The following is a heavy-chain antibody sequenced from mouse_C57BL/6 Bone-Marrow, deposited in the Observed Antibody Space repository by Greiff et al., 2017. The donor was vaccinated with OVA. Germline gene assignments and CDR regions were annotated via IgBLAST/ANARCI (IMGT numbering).Heavy chain of an antibody. Sequence: QVQLQQSGSELRSPGSSVKLSCKDFDSEVFPIAYMSWVRQKPGHGFEWIGGILPSIGRTIYGEKFEDKATLDADTLSNTAYLELNSLTSEDSAIYYCARAFTTVVDRYWYFDVWGTGTTVTVSS. D-gene: IGHD1-1*01. J-gene: IGHJ1*03. CDR3: ARAFTTVVDRYWYFDV. CDR2: ILPSIGRT. V-gene: IGHV15-2*01. CDR1: DSEVFPIAY.